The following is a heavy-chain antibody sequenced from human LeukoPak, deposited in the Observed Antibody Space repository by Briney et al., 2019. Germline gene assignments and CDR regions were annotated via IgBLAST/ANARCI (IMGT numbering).Heavy chain of an antibody. CDR3: ARGALYDFWSGSSFDY. V-gene: IGHV4-59*01. Sequence: SETLSLTCTVSGGSISTYYWSWIRQPPGKGLEWIGYIYYSGSTNYNPSPKSRVTISVDTSKNQFSLKLSSVTAADTAVYYCARGALYDFWSGSSFDYWGQGTLVIVSS. CDR1: GGSISTYY. D-gene: IGHD3-3*01. J-gene: IGHJ4*02. CDR2: IYYSGST.